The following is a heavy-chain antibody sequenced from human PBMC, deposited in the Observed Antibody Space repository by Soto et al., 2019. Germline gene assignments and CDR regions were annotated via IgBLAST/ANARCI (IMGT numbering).Heavy chain of an antibody. V-gene: IGHV4-4*02. CDR1: GGSITNSNW. J-gene: IGHJ5*02. D-gene: IGHD1-26*01. Sequence: SETLSLTFSVSGGSITNSNWWSWVRLPPAKGLEWIGDIYHAGSTKYNPSLERRVTISVDTAKNQFALTLTSVTAAAKAVYFCARGPPIVGNTTPLAAWGQGTLVTVSS. CDR3: ARGPPIVGNTTPLAA. CDR2: IYHAGST.